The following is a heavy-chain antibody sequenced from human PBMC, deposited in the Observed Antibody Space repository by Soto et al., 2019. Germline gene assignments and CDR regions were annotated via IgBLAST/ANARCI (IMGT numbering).Heavy chain of an antibody. CDR3: AREGRGKKAGYNGLVSLGY. CDR2: IIPIFNTT. Sequence: QVQLVQSGAEVKTPGSSLKVSCTVSGSRFSNYVISWVRQAPGHGLEWLGRIIPIFNTTQYAQTFQGRVTTTADKATKTAFLELSSLRSDDTAVYYCAREGRGKKAGYNGLVSLGYWGQGTLVTVSS. D-gene: IGHD2-2*02. V-gene: IGHV1-69*06. J-gene: IGHJ4*02. CDR1: GSRFSNYV.